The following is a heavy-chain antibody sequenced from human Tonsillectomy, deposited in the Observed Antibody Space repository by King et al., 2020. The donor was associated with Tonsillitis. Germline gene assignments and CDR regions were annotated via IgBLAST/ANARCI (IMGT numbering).Heavy chain of an antibody. Sequence: QLVQSGAEVKKPGSSVKVSCKASGGTFSSYIINWVRQAPGQGLEWMGVIIIVFGTTHYAQKFQGRVTMTADESTSTAYMELSSLRSEDTAVYYCARATRAEWLVLDFWGQGTLVTVSS. J-gene: IGHJ4*02. CDR2: IIIVFGTT. CDR3: ARATRAEWLVLDF. V-gene: IGHV1-69*01. CDR1: GGTFSSYI. D-gene: IGHD6-19*01.